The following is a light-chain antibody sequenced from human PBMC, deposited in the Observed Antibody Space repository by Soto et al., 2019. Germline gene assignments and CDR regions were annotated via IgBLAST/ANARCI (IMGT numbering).Light chain of an antibody. CDR2: KAS. J-gene: IGKJ4*01. CDR3: EHYNTYPLT. Sequence: DIQMTQSPSTLSASVGARVTITCRASQSISTWLAWYQQKPGKAPKLLIYKASNLEGGVPSRFSGSGSGTEFTITISSLQTDDFATYYCEHYNTYPLTFGGGATVEIK. CDR1: QSISTW. V-gene: IGKV1-5*03.